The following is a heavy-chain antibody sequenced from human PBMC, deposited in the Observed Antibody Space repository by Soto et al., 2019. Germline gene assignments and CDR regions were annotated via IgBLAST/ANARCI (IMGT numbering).Heavy chain of an antibody. J-gene: IGHJ6*02. CDR2: IYSRGDT. D-gene: IGHD2-21*01. Sequence: WETLSLTCSVSGGSMRSYYWNWLRQPAGKGLEWIGRIYSRGDTNYNPSVKSRVTMSVDTSKNEFSLRLNSVTAADTAVYYCAGIGEDVYYGMDVWGQGTTLTVSS. CDR1: GGSMRSYY. CDR3: AGIGEDVYYGMDV. V-gene: IGHV4-4*07.